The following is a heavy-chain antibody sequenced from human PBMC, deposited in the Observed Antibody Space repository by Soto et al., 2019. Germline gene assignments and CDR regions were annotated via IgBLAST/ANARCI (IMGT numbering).Heavy chain of an antibody. J-gene: IGHJ6*02. CDR2: ISAYNGNT. CDR3: GSDNGSGESDV. V-gene: IGHV1-18*01. D-gene: IGHD2-8*01. CDR1: GSGFPSYG. Sequence: QVQLVQSGAEVKKPGASVKVSCKASGSGFPSYGIGWVRQAPGQGLEWRVWISAYNGNTNYAQTLQGRVTVTADTSTSTAYIELRGLRSDDTAVYSFGSDNGSGESDVWGHGTTVTVSS.